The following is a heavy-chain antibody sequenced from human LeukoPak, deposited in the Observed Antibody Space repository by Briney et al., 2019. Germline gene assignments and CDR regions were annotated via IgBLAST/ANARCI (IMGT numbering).Heavy chain of an antibody. Sequence: SEPLYLTCTASGVSISSSNSYWGWSRQPPGKGREWLVIIYYTGNTSYNTSIKSRVTISTASSQKQITLRLTAVTATYTAMDYWTPQTGSGLFTLPGGQGTLVTVSS. D-gene: IGHD3-10*01. CDR2: IYYTGNT. J-gene: IGHJ1*01. V-gene: IGHV4-39*01. CDR3: TPQTGSGLFTLP. CDR1: GVSISSSNSY.